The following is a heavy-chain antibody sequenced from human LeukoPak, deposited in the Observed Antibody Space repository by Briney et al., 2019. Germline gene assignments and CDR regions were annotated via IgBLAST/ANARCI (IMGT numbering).Heavy chain of an antibody. Sequence: ASVKVSCKASGYTFTSYYMHWVRQAPGQGLEWMGIINPSGGSTSYAQKFQGRVTMTRDMSTSTVCMELSSLRSEDTAVYYCARERTYYYDSSGYSGAYAFDIWGQGTMVTVSS. CDR2: INPSGGST. CDR3: ARERTYYYDSSGYSGAYAFDI. J-gene: IGHJ3*02. V-gene: IGHV1-46*01. CDR1: GYTFTSYY. D-gene: IGHD3-22*01.